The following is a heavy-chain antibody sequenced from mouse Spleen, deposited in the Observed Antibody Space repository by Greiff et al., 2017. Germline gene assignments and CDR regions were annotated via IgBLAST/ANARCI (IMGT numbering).Heavy chain of an antibody. Sequence: EVQLVESGGGLVKPGGSLKLSCAASGFTFSSYAMSWVRQTPEKRLEWVATISDGGSYTYYPDNVKGRFTISRDNAKNNLYLQMSHLKSEDTAMYYCARDHYGSSHDYWGQGTTLTVSS. CDR2: ISDGGSYT. J-gene: IGHJ2*01. D-gene: IGHD1-1*01. V-gene: IGHV5-4*01. CDR1: GFTFSSYA. CDR3: ARDHYGSSHDY.